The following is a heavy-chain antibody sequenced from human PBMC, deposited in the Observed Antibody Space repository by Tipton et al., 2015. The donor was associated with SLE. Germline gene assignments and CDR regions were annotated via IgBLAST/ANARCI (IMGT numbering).Heavy chain of an antibody. D-gene: IGHD5-12*01. CDR2: MYYTGTN. CDR3: ARSDPSYSGYNY. CDR1: GGSISTYH. V-gene: IGHV4-59*13. J-gene: IGHJ4*02. Sequence: TLSLTCTVSGGSISTYHWSWIRQPPGMGLEWIGYMYYTGTNNYNPSLRSRVTISVDTSKNQFSLRLSSVTAADTAVYYCARSDPSYSGYNYWGQGTLVTVSS.